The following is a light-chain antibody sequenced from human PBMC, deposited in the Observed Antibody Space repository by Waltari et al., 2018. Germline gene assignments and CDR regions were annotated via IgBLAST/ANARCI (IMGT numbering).Light chain of an antibody. Sequence: SYVLTQPPSVSVAPGMTARITCGGNNIASKSVHWYRQSPGQAPVLVIFYDKDRPARIPERFSGSNSGTTATLTISRVEAGDEADYYCQAWDSSTSHVVFGAGTKLTVL. CDR1: NIASKS. CDR3: QAWDSSTSHVV. CDR2: YDK. V-gene: IGLV3-21*01. J-gene: IGLJ2*01.